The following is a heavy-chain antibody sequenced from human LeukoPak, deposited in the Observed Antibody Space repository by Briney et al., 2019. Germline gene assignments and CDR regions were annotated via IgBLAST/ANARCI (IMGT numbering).Heavy chain of an antibody. J-gene: IGHJ6*02. CDR1: GGSFSGYY. D-gene: IGHD2-2*02. CDR2: INHSGST. Sequence: SETLSLTCAVYGGSFSGYYWSWIRRPPGKGLEWIGEINHSGSTNYNPSLKSRVTISVDTSKNQFSLKLSSVTAADTAVYYCARGKIGYCSSTSCYTVKQQYYYYYYGMDVWGQGTTVTVSS. V-gene: IGHV4-34*01. CDR3: ARGKIGYCSSTSCYTVKQQYYYYYYGMDV.